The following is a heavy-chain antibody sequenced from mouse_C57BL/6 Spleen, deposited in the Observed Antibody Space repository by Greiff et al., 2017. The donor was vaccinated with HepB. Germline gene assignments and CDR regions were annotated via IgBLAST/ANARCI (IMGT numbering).Heavy chain of an antibody. Sequence: VQLQQPGAELVMPGASVKLSCKASGYTFTSYWMHWVKQRPGQGLEWIGEIDPSDSYTNYNQKFKGKSILTVDKSSSTAYMQLSSLTSEDSAVYYCARREDYAWFAYWGQGTLVTVSA. J-gene: IGHJ3*01. CDR2: IDPSDSYT. D-gene: IGHD2-4*01. CDR1: GYTFTSYW. V-gene: IGHV1-69*01. CDR3: ARREDYAWFAY.